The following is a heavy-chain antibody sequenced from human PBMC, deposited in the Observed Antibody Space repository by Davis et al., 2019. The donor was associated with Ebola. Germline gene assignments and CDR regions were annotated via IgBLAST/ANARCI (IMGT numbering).Heavy chain of an antibody. J-gene: IGHJ4*02. V-gene: IGHV4-39*01. CDR2: IYYSGST. CDR1: GGSISSSNW. Sequence: MPSETLSLTCAVSGGSISSSNWWSWVRQPPGKGLEWIGSIYYSGSTYYNPSLKSRVTISVDTSKNQFSLKLSSVTAADTAVYYCARHAGGVRRGSVAGLGGYFDYWGQGTLVTVSS. CDR3: ARHAGGVRRGSVAGLGGYFDY. D-gene: IGHD6-19*01.